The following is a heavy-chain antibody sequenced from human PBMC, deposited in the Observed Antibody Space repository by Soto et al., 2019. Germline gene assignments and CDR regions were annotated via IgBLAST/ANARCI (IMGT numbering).Heavy chain of an antibody. Sequence: QVQLVESGGGVVQPGRSLRLSCAASGFTFSSYGMHWVRQAPGKGLEWVAVIWYDGSNKYYADSVKGRFTISRDNSKNALELQMNSLGAEDTAVYYCADPGVQLERRRTSNDAFDIWGQGTMVTDSS. D-gene: IGHD1-1*01. J-gene: IGHJ3*02. CDR3: ADPGVQLERRRTSNDAFDI. V-gene: IGHV3-33*01. CDR1: GFTFSSYG. CDR2: IWYDGSNK.